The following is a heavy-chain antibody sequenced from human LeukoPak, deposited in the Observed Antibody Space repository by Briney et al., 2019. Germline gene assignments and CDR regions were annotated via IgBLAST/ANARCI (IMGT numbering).Heavy chain of an antibody. CDR2: ISGSGGST. CDR3: AKDRYSSGLNDY. CDR1: GFTFSSYA. J-gene: IGHJ4*02. V-gene: IGHV3-23*01. D-gene: IGHD6-19*01. Sequence: GGSLRLSCAASGFTFSSYAMSWVRQAPGKGLEWVSAISGSGGSTYYADSVKGWFTISRDNSKNTLCLQMNRLRAEETAVYYCAKDRYSSGLNDYWGQGTLVTVSS.